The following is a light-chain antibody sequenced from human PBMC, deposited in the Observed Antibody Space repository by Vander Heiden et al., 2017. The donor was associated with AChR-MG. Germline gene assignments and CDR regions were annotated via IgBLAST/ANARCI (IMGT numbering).Light chain of an antibody. V-gene: IGKV1-16*02. CDR2: SAS. J-gene: IGKJ4*01. CDR1: QGINNY. CDR3: LQYNSYPLT. Sequence: DIQMTQFPSSLSASVGDRVTITCRASQGINNYLAWFQQEPGKAPKSLIYSASSLQSGVPSKFSGSGSGTDFTLTISSLQSEDSATYYCLQYNSYPLTVGGGTKVEIK.